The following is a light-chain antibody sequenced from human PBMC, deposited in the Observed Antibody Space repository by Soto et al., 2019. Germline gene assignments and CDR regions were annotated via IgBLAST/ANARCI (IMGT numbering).Light chain of an antibody. J-gene: IGKJ1*01. CDR3: QQYGRSGT. CDR2: GAS. V-gene: IGKV3-20*01. CDR1: QSVSNNY. Sequence: ETVLTQSLGTLSLSPLERATLCCRASQSVSNNYLAWYQQKPGQAPRLLIYGASNRATGIPDRFSGSGSGTDFTLTISRLEPEDFAVYYCQQYGRSGTFGQGPKVDIK.